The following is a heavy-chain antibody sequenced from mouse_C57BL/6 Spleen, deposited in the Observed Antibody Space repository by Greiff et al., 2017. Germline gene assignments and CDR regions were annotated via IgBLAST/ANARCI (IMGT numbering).Heavy chain of an antibody. CDR1: GYTFTSYW. V-gene: IGHV1-69*01. J-gene: IGHJ2*01. Sequence: VQLQQPGAELVMPGASVKLSCKASGYTFTSYWMHWVKQRPGQGLEWIGEIDPSDSYTNYNQKFKGKSTLTVDKSSSTAYMQLSSLTSEDSAVYYCARGGAAQATHCDYWGQGTTLTVSS. CDR3: ARGGAAQATHCDY. D-gene: IGHD3-2*02. CDR2: IDPSDSYT.